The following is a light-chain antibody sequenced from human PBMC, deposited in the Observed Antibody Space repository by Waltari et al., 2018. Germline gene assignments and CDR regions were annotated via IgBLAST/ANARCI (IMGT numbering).Light chain of an antibody. V-gene: IGKV3D-15*01. J-gene: IGKJ1*01. CDR3: QQYDYWPWT. CDR2: GTS. CDR1: QSVRST. Sequence: IVMTQSPATLSLSTGASATLSCRASQSVRSTFAWFQQKPGKPPRLLIYGTSTRATGIPARFTGSGSGTEFSLTISSLQPEDFATYYCQQYDYWPWTFGQGTRVETK.